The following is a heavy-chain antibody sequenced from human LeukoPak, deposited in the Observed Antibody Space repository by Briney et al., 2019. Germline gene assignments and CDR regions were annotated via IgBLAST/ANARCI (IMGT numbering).Heavy chain of an antibody. D-gene: IGHD3-9*01. CDR2: IRYDGSNK. J-gene: IGHJ4*02. CDR3: AKEAVRGYFVGVGPTYYFDY. V-gene: IGHV3-30*02. CDR1: EFSVGSNY. Sequence: GGSLRLSCAASEFSVGSNYMTWVRQAPGKGLEWVAFIRYDGSNKYYADSVKGRFTISRDNSKNMLYLQMNSLRAEDTAVYYCAKEAVRGYFVGVGPTYYFDYWGQGTLVTVSS.